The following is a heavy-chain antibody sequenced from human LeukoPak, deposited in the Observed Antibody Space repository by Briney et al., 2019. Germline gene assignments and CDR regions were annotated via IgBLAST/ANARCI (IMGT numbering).Heavy chain of an antibody. D-gene: IGHD3-10*01. CDR1: AFTFNSYS. V-gene: IGHV3-21*01. CDR3: ARDMVRGVIAY. J-gene: IGHJ4*02. Sequence: PGGSLRLSCAASAFTFNSYSMSWVRQAPGKGLEWVSSIASTSVSTYYADSVKGRFTISRDNAKNSLYLQMNSLRAEDTAVYYCARDMVRGVIAYWGQGTLVTVSS. CDR2: IASTSVST.